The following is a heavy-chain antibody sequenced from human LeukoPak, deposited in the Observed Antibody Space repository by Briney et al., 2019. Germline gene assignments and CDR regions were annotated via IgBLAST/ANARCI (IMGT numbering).Heavy chain of an antibody. Sequence: SETLSLTCTVSGGSISSSSYYWGWIRQPPGKGLEWIGTIYYSGSTYYNPSLKCRVTISVDTSKNQFSLKLSSVTAADTAVYYCARHKVSSGWSTENWFDPWGQGTLVTVSS. D-gene: IGHD6-19*01. J-gene: IGHJ5*02. CDR1: GGSISSSSYY. CDR2: IYYSGST. CDR3: ARHKVSSGWSTENWFDP. V-gene: IGHV4-39*01.